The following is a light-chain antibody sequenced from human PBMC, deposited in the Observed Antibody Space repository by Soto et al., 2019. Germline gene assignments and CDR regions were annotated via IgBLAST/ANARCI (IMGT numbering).Light chain of an antibody. Sequence: EIQLNQFSSIPSASLGDRVTVPWPASQSISSWLAWYQQKPGKAPNLLIYKASHLENGVPSRFSGSGSGTEFTLTISSLQPGDFATYYCQHYNTYPWTFGQGTKVDIK. V-gene: IGKV1-5*03. CDR2: KAS. J-gene: IGKJ1*01. CDR1: QSISSW. CDR3: QHYNTYPWT.